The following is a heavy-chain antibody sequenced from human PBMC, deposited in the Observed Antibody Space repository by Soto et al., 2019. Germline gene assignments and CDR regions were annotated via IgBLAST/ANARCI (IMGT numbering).Heavy chain of an antibody. CDR2: IDPSDSYT. J-gene: IGHJ4*02. Sequence: GESLKISCETSRYSFTNFRISWVRPMPGKGLEWMGGIDPSDSYTNYSPSFQGHVTFPADESINSADLQWSSLKPSDTAMYSCARHRHPCSPFMEVTTLWLDYWAQGTLVTVSS. D-gene: IGHD2-21*01. CDR3: ARHRHPCSPFMEVTTLWLDY. V-gene: IGHV5-10-1*01. CDR1: RYSFTNFR.